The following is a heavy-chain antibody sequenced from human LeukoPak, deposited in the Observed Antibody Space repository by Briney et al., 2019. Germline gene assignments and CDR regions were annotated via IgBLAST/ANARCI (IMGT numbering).Heavy chain of an antibody. CDR3: AMSPINYYDSSGFDY. J-gene: IGHJ4*02. D-gene: IGHD3-22*01. CDR2: INPNSGGT. CDR1: GYTFTGYY. V-gene: IGHV1-2*02. Sequence: ASVKVSCKASGYTFTGYYMHWVRQAPGQGLGWMGWINPNSGGTNYAQKFQGRVTMTRDTSISTAYMELSRLRSDDTAVYYCAMSPINYYDSSGFDYWGQGTLVTVSS.